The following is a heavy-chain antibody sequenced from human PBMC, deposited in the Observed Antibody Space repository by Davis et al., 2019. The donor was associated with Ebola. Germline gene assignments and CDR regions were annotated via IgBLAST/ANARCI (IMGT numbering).Heavy chain of an antibody. CDR2: IIPILGIA. CDR3: ARGVGDYYDSSGYGKNDAFDI. V-gene: IGHV1-69*02. J-gene: IGHJ3*02. Sequence: AASVKVSCKASGGTFSSYTISWVRQAPGQGLEWMGRIIPILGIANYAQKFQGRVTITADKSTSTAYMELSSLRSEDTAVYYCARGVGDYYDSSGYGKNDAFDIWGQGTMVTVSS. CDR1: GGTFSSYT. D-gene: IGHD3-22*01.